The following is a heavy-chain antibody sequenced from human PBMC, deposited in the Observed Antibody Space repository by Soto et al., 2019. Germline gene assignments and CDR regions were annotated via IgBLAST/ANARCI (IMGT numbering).Heavy chain of an antibody. D-gene: IGHD7-27*01. Sequence: GGSLSLSCAASGLTFSYHHFNWIRQAPGKGLEWISYISNSESAIYYADSVKGRFTISRDNAKSSLYLQMNNLRADDTAVYYCAGDQANSNFDYWGLGTLVTVSS. CDR3: AGDQANSNFDY. CDR2: ISNSESAI. J-gene: IGHJ4*02. CDR1: GLTFSYHH. V-gene: IGHV3-11*01.